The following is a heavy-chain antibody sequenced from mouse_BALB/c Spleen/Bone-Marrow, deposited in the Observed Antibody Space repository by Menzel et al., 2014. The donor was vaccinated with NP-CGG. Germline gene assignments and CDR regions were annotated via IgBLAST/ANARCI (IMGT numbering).Heavy chain of an antibody. D-gene: IGHD1-1*01. CDR2: IDPANGNT. V-gene: IGHV14-3*02. CDR3: AFYFYGSSLFTY. Sequence: VQLQQSGAELVKPGASVKLSCTASGFNIKDTYMHWVKQRPEQGLEWIGRIDPANGNTKYDPKFQGKATITADISSNTAYLQLSSLTSEDTAVYYGAFYFYGSSLFTYWGQGTLVTVSA. CDR1: GFNIKDTY. J-gene: IGHJ3*01.